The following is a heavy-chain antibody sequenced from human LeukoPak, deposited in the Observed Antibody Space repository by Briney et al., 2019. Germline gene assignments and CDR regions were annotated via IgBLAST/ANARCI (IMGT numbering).Heavy chain of an antibody. J-gene: IGHJ4*02. CDR3: ARHEVDGYPKVEFDY. CDR2: IYYSGST. D-gene: IGHD5-24*01. V-gene: IGHV4-39*01. CDR1: GGSISSSSYY. Sequence: SETLSLTCTVSGGSISSSSYYWGWIRQPPGKGLEWIGSIYYSGSTYYNPSLKSRVTISVDTSKNQFSLKLSSVTAADTAVYYCARHEVDGYPKVEFDYRGQGTLVTVSS.